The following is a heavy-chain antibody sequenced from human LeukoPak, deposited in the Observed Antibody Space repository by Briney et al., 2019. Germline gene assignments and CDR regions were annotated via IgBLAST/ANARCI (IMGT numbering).Heavy chain of an antibody. CDR3: AKEKSYCSSTSCSPFDY. J-gene: IGHJ4*02. CDR2: ISGSGGST. D-gene: IGHD2-2*01. Sequence: GGSLRLSCAASGFTLSSYAMSWVRQAPGKGLEWVSGISGSGGSTYYADSVKGRFAISRDNSKNTLYLQMNSLRAEDTALYYCAKEKSYCSSTSCSPFDYWGQGTLVTVSS. V-gene: IGHV3-23*01. CDR1: GFTLSSYA.